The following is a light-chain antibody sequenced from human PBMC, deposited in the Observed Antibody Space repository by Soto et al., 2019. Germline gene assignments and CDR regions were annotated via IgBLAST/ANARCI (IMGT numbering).Light chain of an antibody. V-gene: IGKV1-39*01. Sequence: DIQMTQSPSSLSASVGDRVTITCRASQSISTYLNWYQQKLGNAPKLLIYAASSLQSGVSSRFSGRGSGTDFTLTITSLQPEDFASYYCQESFSSSWTFGQGTKVEIK. CDR1: QSISTY. CDR2: AAS. CDR3: QESFSSSWT. J-gene: IGKJ1*01.